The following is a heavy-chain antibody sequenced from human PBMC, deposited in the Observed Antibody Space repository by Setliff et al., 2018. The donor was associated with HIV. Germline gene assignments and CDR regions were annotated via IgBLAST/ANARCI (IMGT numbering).Heavy chain of an antibody. CDR2: ITPNGGSA. CDR1: GYTFTNYY. CDR3: TRSSSDWIQVRFDP. Sequence: ASVKVSCKTSGYTFTNYYVHWVRQAPGQGLEWMGVITPNGGSANYAQKFQGRVTMTSDTSTSTVYMELRNLGSDDTAVYFCTRSSSDWIQVRFDPWGQGTLVTVSS. V-gene: IGHV1-46*01. J-gene: IGHJ5*02. D-gene: IGHD6-19*01.